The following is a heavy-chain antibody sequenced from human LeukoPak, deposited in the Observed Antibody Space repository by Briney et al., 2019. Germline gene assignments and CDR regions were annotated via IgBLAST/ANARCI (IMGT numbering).Heavy chain of an antibody. CDR2: INHSGST. CDR1: GGSFSGYY. CDR3: ASRVPLGFFDY. Sequence: SETLSLTCAVYGGSFSGYYWSWIRQPPGKGLEWIGEINHSGSTNYNPSLKSRVTISVDTSKNQFSLKLSSVTAADTAVYYCASRVPLGFFDYWGQGTLVTVSS. D-gene: IGHD2-15*01. J-gene: IGHJ4*02. V-gene: IGHV4-34*01.